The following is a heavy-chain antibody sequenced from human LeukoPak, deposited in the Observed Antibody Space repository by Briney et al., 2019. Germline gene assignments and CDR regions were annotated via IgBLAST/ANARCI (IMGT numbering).Heavy chain of an antibody. D-gene: IGHD4-17*01. CDR2: IYYSGST. CDR3: ARGFDYGAVY. CDR1: GGSISSYY. Sequence: SETLSLTCTVSGGSISSYYWSWIRQPPEKGLEWIGYIYYSGSTNYNPSLKSRVTISVDTSKNQFSLKLSSVTAADTAVYYCARGFDYGAVYWGQGTLVTVSS. V-gene: IGHV4-59*01. J-gene: IGHJ4*02.